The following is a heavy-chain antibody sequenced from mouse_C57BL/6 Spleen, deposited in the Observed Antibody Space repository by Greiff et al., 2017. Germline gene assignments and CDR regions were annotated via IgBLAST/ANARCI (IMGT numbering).Heavy chain of an antibody. CDR3: ARPSYYYAMDY. V-gene: IGHV5-17*01. CDR1: GFTFSDYG. Sequence: EVMLVESGGGLVKPGGSLKLSCAASGFTFSDYGMHWVRQAPEKGLEWVAYISSGSSTIYYADTVQGRFTISRDNAKNTLFLQMTSLRSEDTAMYYCARPSYYYAMDYWGQGTSVTVSS. J-gene: IGHJ4*01. CDR2: ISSGSSTI.